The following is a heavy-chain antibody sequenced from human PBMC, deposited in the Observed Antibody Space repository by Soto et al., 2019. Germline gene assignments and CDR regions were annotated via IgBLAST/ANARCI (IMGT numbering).Heavy chain of an antibody. CDR3: ARVSYYYDSSGKNYFDY. V-gene: IGHV1-2*02. CDR2: INPNSGGT. J-gene: IGHJ4*02. CDR1: GYTFTGYY. Sequence: ASVKVSFKASGYTFTGYYMHWVRQAPGQGLEWMGWINPNSGGTNYAQKFQGRVTMTRDTSISTAYMELSRLRSDDTAVYYCARVSYYYDSSGKNYFDYWGQGTLVTVSS. D-gene: IGHD3-22*01.